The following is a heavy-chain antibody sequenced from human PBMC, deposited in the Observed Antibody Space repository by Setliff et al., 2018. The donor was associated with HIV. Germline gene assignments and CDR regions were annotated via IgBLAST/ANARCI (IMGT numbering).Heavy chain of an antibody. J-gene: IGHJ4*02. Sequence: SETLSLTCTVSGGSISSSSHYWGWIRQPPGKGLEWIGSIDYSGSTYYNPSLKSRVTISVDTSKSQFSLKLSSVTAADTAVYYCARKPGFCSGGGCRGYFDYWGQGTLVTVSS. CDR1: GGSISSSSHY. CDR2: IDYSGST. V-gene: IGHV4-39*07. CDR3: ARKPGFCSGGGCRGYFDY. D-gene: IGHD2-15*01.